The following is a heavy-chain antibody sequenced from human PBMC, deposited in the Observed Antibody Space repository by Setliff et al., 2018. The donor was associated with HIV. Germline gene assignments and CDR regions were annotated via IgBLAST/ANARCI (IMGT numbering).Heavy chain of an antibody. CDR2: VSSRGDT. D-gene: IGHD4-17*01. CDR3: ARAAAGNTGPFDL. J-gene: IGHJ4*02. CDR1: GDSVSSRSYY. V-gene: IGHV4-61*02. Sequence: SETLSLTCTVSGDSVSSRSYYWSWIRQPAGKGLVWIVRVSSRGDTNYNPSLKSRVTMSVDTSKNQFSLKLTSVTASDTAVYYCARAAAGNTGPFDLWGQGSPVTVSS.